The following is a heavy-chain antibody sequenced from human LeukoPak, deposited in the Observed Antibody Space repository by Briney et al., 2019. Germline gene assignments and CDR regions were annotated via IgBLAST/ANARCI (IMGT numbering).Heavy chain of an antibody. V-gene: IGHV3-23*01. D-gene: IGHD3/OR15-3a*01. CDR2: ISDSDDTT. CDR3: TKGDWLDY. CDR1: GVTFSTYT. Sequence: PGASLRLSCAASGVTFSTYTMTWVRQAPGKGLEWVSLISDSDDTTYYADSVKGRFTISRDNSKNTLYLQMNSLIAEDTAIYYCTKGDWLDYWGQGALVTVSS. J-gene: IGHJ4*02.